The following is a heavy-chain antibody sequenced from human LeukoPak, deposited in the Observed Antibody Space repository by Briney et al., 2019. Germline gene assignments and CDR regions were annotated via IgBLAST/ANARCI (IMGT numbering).Heavy chain of an antibody. CDR1: GYTFTGYY. Sequence: ASVKVSCKASGYTFTGYYMHWVRQAPGQGLEWMGRINPNSGGTNYAQKFQGRVTMTRDTSISTAYMELSRLRSDDTAVYYCARSRTTFYDFWSGYSVGYWGQETLVTVPS. J-gene: IGHJ4*02. CDR2: INPNSGGT. D-gene: IGHD3-3*01. CDR3: ARSRTTFYDFWSGYSVGY. V-gene: IGHV1-2*06.